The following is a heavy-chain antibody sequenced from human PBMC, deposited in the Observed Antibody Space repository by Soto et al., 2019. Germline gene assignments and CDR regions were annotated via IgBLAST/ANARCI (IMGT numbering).Heavy chain of an antibody. Sequence: QITLKESGPTLVKPTQTLTLTCTFSGFSLSTSGVGVGWIRQPPGKALEWLALIYWDDDKRYSPSLKSRLTSXKXXSKTQVVLTMTNMDPVDTATYYCAHMGSGTSALGYWGQGTLVTVSS. V-gene: IGHV2-5*02. CDR3: AHMGSGTSALGY. CDR1: GFSLSTSGVG. J-gene: IGHJ4*02. CDR2: IYWDDDK. D-gene: IGHD3-10*01.